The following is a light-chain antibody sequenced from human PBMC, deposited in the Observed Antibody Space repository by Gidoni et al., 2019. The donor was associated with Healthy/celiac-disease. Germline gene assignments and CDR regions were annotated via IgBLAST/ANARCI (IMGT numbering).Light chain of an antibody. Sequence: DIVMTQSPDSLAVSLGERATINCKSSQSVLYSSNNENYLAWYQQKPGQPPKLLIYWASTRESRVPDRFSGSGSGTDFTLTISSLQAEDVAVYYCQQYYSTPHTFXXXTKLEIK. J-gene: IGKJ2*01. V-gene: IGKV4-1*01. CDR2: WAS. CDR1: QSVLYSSNNENY. CDR3: QQYYSTPHT.